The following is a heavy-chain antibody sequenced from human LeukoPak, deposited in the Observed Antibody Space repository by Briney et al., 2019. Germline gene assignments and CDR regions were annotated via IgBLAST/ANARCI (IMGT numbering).Heavy chain of an antibody. Sequence: PGGSLRLSCAASGFTFSSYAMSWVRQAPGKGLEWVSSISSSSSYIYYADSVKGRFTISRDNAKNSLYLQMNSLRAEDTAVYYCARPYSSSSPFDYWGQGALVTVSS. V-gene: IGHV3-21*01. CDR2: ISSSSSYI. CDR1: GFTFSSYA. CDR3: ARPYSSSSPFDY. D-gene: IGHD6-6*01. J-gene: IGHJ4*02.